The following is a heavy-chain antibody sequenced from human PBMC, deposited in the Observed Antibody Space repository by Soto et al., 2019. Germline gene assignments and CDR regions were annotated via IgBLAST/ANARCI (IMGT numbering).Heavy chain of an antibody. CDR3: VNDVTGPTTRPPGY. CDR2: INGNDDSK. CDR1: GLTFRSSP. Sequence: GGSLRLSCAVSGLTFRSSPMSWVRRAPGKGLEWVSGINGNDDSKHYAESVKGRFTISRDNSKNTLHLQIASLRAEDTAVYYCVNDVTGPTTRPPGYWGQGTLVTVSS. J-gene: IGHJ4*02. D-gene: IGHD6-6*01. V-gene: IGHV3-23*01.